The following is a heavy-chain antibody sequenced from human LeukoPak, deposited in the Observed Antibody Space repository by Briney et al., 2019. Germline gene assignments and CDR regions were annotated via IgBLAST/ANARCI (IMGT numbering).Heavy chain of an antibody. V-gene: IGHV4-39*01. J-gene: IGHJ4*02. CDR3: GGYYDSSGYAPLPDY. CDR1: GGSISSSSYY. CDR2: IYYSGST. Sequence: SETLSLTCTVSGGSISSSSYYWGWIPQPPGKGLEWIGSIYYSGSTYYNPSLKSRVTISVDTSKNQFSLKLSSVTAADTAVYYCGGYYDSSGYAPLPDYWGQGTLVTVSS. D-gene: IGHD3-22*01.